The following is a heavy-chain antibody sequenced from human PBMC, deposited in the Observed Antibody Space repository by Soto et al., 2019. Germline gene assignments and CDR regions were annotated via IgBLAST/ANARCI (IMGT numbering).Heavy chain of an antibody. CDR1: GYTFTSYD. J-gene: IGHJ6*02. D-gene: IGHD2-2*01. Sequence: ASVKVSCKASGYTFTSYDINWVRQATGQGLEWMGWMNPNSGNTGYAQKFQGRVTMTRNTSISTAYMELSSLRSEDTAVYYCARDVPDPIAPYYYYGMDVWGQGTTVTVSS. CDR2: MNPNSGNT. V-gene: IGHV1-8*01. CDR3: ARDVPDPIAPYYYYGMDV.